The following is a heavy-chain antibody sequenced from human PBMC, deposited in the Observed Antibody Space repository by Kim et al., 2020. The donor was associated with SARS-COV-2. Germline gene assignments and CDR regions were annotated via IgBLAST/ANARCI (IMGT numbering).Heavy chain of an antibody. CDR2: IIPIFGTA. V-gene: IGHV1-69*13. CDR3: ARGGWSSRWYLCYFDY. D-gene: IGHD6-13*01. CDR1: GVTFSSYA. J-gene: IGHJ4*02. Sequence: SVKVSCKASGVTFSSYAISWVRQAPGQGLEWMGGIIPIFGTANYAQKFQGRVTITADASTSTAYMELSSLRSEDTAVYYCARGGWSSRWYLCYFDYWGQGTLVTVSS.